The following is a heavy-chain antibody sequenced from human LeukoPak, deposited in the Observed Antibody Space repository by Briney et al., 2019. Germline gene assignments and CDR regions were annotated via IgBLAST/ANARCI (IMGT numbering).Heavy chain of an antibody. J-gene: IGHJ4*02. CDR1: GYTFTGYY. CDR3: ARERDGYNYDY. V-gene: IGHV1-2*04. D-gene: IGHD5-12*01. CDR2: INPNSGGT. Sequence: ASVKVSCKASGYTFTGYYMHWVRQAPAQGLEWMGWINPNSGGTNYAQKFQGWVTMTRDTSISTAYMELSRLRSDDTAVYYCARERDGYNYDYWGQGTLVTVSS.